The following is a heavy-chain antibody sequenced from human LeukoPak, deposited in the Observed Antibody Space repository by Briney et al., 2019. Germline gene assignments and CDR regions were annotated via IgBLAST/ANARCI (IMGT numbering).Heavy chain of an antibody. CDR1: GFTFTTYG. V-gene: IGHV3-23*01. CDR2: ISGSGGNT. CDR3: ARAVPGFDS. Sequence: GALRLSCAASGFTFTTYGMAWVRQAPGKGLEWVSAISGSGGNTYYADSVRGRFTISRDNAKNSVYLQMDSLRAEDTAVYYCARAVPGFDSWGQGTLVTVSS. J-gene: IGHJ4*02.